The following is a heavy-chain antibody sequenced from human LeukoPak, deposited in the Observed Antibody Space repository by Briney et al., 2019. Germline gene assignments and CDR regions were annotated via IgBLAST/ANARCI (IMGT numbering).Heavy chain of an antibody. J-gene: IGHJ5*02. CDR2: TYYRSKWYN. V-gene: IGHV6-1*01. CDR1: GDSVSSNSAA. CDR3: ARGEWDDFWSGTTGFDP. D-gene: IGHD3-3*01. Sequence: SQTLSLTCAISGDSVSSNSAAWNWIRQSPSRGLEWLGRTYYRSKWYNDYAVSVKSRITINPDTSKNQFSLQLNSVTPEDTAVYYCARGEWDDFWSGTTGFDPWGQGTLVTVSS.